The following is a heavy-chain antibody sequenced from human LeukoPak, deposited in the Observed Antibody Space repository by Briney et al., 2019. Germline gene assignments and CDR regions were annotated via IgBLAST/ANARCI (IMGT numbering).Heavy chain of an antibody. CDR2: ISGSGGST. V-gene: IGHV3-23*01. CDR3: AKVARDSSGYWGWDYMDV. D-gene: IGHD3-22*01. CDR1: GFTFSNHA. J-gene: IGHJ6*03. Sequence: GGSLRLSCAASGFTFSNHAMSWVRQRPGKGLEWVSAISGSGGSTYYADSVKGRFTISRDNSKNTLYLQMNSLRAEDTAVYYCAKVARDSSGYWGWDYMDVWGKGTTVTVSS.